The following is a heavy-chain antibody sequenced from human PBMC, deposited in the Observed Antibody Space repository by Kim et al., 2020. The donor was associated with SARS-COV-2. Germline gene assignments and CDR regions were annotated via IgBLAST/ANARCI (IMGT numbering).Heavy chain of an antibody. Sequence: GGSLRLSCAASGFDFSPAWMSWVRQTPGKGLEYIGRIKSKGSGGTAEYAAPVSGRFTISRDDSKNAVFLQMNSLKTEDTGIYYCTWDDRSKNDYWGQGALVTVSS. D-gene: IGHD1-26*01. V-gene: IGHV3-15*01. CDR1: GFDFSPAW. J-gene: IGHJ4*02. CDR3: TWDDRSKNDY. CDR2: IKSKGSGGTA.